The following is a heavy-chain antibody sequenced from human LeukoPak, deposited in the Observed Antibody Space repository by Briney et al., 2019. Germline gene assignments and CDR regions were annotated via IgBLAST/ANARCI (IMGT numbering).Heavy chain of an antibody. V-gene: IGHV3-49*03. CDR1: GFTFGDYA. Sequence: RPGGSLRLSCTASGFTFGDYAMSWFRQAPGKGLEWVGFIRSKAYGGTTENAASVKGRFTISRDDSKSIAYLQMNSLKTEDTAVYYWSRGGVYFSSVSCSIDYWGQGILVTVSS. CDR3: SRGGVYFSSVSCSIDY. J-gene: IGHJ4*02. D-gene: IGHD2-2*01. CDR2: IRSKAYGGTT.